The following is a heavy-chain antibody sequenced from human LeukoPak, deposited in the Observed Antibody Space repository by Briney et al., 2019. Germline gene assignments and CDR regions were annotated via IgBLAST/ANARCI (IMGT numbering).Heavy chain of an antibody. CDR2: INHSGST. CDR3: ARTGAYSGSYYLDY. CDR1: GGSFSGHY. Sequence: SETLSLTCAVYGGSFSGHYWSWIRQPPGKGLEWIGEINHSGSTNYNPSLKSRVTISVDTSKNQFSLKLSSVTAADTAVYYCARTGAYSGSYYLDYWDQGTLVTVSS. V-gene: IGHV4-34*01. D-gene: IGHD1-26*01. J-gene: IGHJ4*02.